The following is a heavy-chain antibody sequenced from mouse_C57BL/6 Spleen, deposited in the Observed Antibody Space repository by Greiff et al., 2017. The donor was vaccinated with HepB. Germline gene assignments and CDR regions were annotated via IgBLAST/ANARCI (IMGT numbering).Heavy chain of an antibody. CDR2: IYPGSGST. V-gene: IGHV1-55*01. CDR1: GYTFTSYW. Sequence: QVQLQQPGAELVKPGASVKMSCKASGYTFTSYWITWVKQRPGQGLEWIGDIYPGSGSTNYNEKFKSKATLTVDTSSSTAYMQLSSLTSEDSAVYYCARYEDSSGYVDATDYWGQGTSVTVSS. J-gene: IGHJ4*01. CDR3: ARYEDSSGYVDATDY. D-gene: IGHD3-2*02.